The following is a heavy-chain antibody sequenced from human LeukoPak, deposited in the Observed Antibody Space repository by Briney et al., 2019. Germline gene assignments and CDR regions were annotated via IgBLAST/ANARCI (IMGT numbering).Heavy chain of an antibody. Sequence: ASVKVSCKVSGYTLTELSMHWVRQAPGKGLEWMGGFDPEDGETIYAQKSQGRVTMTEDASTDTAYMELSSLRSGDTAVYYCATSVIRYFDWLSQDYWGQGTLVTVSS. CDR2: FDPEDGET. CDR3: ATSVIRYFDWLSQDY. D-gene: IGHD3-9*01. CDR1: GYTLTELS. J-gene: IGHJ4*02. V-gene: IGHV1-24*01.